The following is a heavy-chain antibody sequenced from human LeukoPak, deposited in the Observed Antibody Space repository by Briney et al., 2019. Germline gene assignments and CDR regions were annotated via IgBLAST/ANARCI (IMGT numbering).Heavy chain of an antibody. J-gene: IGHJ4*02. V-gene: IGHV4-39*07. Sequence: PSQTLSLTCTVSGGSISSASYYWSWIRQPPGKGLEWIGEINHSGSTNYNPSLKSRVTISVDTSKNQFSLKLSSVTAADTAVYYCARAIMVRGVTFDYWGQGTLVTVSS. D-gene: IGHD3-10*01. CDR1: GGSISSASYY. CDR2: INHSGST. CDR3: ARAIMVRGVTFDY.